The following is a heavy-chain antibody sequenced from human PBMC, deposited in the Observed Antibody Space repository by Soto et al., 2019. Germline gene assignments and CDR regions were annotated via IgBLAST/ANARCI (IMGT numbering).Heavy chain of an antibody. V-gene: IGHV4-59*12. CDR2: IYYSGST. CDR1: GGSISSYY. D-gene: IGHD2-2*01. Sequence: QVQLQESGPGLVKPSETLSLTCTVSGGSISSYYWSWIRQPPGKGLEWIGYIYYSGSTNYNPSLKSRVTISVDTSKNQFSLKLTSLTAADTAVYYCAKWHPMDPWGQGTLVIVSS. CDR3: AKWHPMDP. J-gene: IGHJ5*02.